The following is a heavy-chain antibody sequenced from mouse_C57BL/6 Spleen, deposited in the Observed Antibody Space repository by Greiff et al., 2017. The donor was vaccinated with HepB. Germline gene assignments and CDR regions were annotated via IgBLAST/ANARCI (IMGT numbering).Heavy chain of an antibody. J-gene: IGHJ4*01. CDR1: GYAFSSSW. CDR3: ARDGYYFCAMDY. D-gene: IGHD2-3*01. Sequence: QVQLQQSGPELVKPGASVKISCKASGYAFSSSWMNWVKQRPGKGLEWIGRIYPGDGDTNYNGKFKGKATLTADKSSSTAYMQLSSLTSEDSAVYFCARDGYYFCAMDYWGQGTSVTVSS. V-gene: IGHV1-82*01. CDR2: IYPGDGDT.